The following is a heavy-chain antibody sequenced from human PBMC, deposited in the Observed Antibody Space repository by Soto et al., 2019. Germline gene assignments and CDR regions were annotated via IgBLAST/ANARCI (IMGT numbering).Heavy chain of an antibody. CDR2: ISAYNGNT. V-gene: IGHV1-18*01. J-gene: IGHJ3*02. CDR1: GYTFTSYG. D-gene: IGHD3-3*01. Sequence: EASVKVSCKASGYTFTSYGISWVRQAPGQGLEWMGWISAYNGNTNYAQKLQGRVTMTTDTSTSTAYMELRSLRSDDTAVYYCARDRRGRGYYDFWSGYYIDAFDIWGQGTMVTVSS. CDR3: ARDRRGRGYYDFWSGYYIDAFDI.